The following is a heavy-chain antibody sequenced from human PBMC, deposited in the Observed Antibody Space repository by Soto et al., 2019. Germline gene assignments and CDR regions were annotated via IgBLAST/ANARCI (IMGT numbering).Heavy chain of an antibody. CDR1: GGSFIGYY. Sequence: SQTLSLTCAVYGGSFIGYYWSWIRQLPGKGLEWIGEINHSGSTNYNPSLKSRVTISVDTSKNQFSLKLSSVTAADTAVYYCARGRYDSSGYYSEGMDVWGQGTTVTVSS. CDR2: INHSGST. CDR3: ARGRYDSSGYYSEGMDV. D-gene: IGHD3-22*01. J-gene: IGHJ6*02. V-gene: IGHV4-34*01.